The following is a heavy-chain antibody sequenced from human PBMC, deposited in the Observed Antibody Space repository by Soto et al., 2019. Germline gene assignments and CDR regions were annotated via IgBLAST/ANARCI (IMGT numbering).Heavy chain of an antibody. CDR3: ARVQSTSWGYYYAVDV. V-gene: IGHV4-59*01. D-gene: IGHD2-2*01. CDR2: ISYSGST. Sequence: QVQLQESGPGLVKPSETLSLTCRISGGSISSYYWNWIRQAPGKGLEWIGFISYSGSTNYTPALTSRVTISVDTSKDQISLRLNSVTAADTAVYYCARVQSTSWGYYYAVDVWGQGTTVTVSS. J-gene: IGHJ6*01. CDR1: GGSISSYY.